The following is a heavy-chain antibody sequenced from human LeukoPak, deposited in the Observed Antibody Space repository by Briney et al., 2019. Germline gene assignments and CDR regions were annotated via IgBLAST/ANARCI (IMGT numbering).Heavy chain of an antibody. CDR1: GGSISSGSYY. J-gene: IGHJ4*02. V-gene: IGHV4-61*02. Sequence: SETLSLTCTASGGSISSGSYYWSWIRQPAGKGLEWIGRIYTSGSTNYNPSLKSRVTISVDTSKNQFSLKLSSVTAADTAVYYCARSPRILARYFDYWGQGTLVTVSS. D-gene: IGHD3-3*02. CDR3: ARSPRILARYFDY. CDR2: IYTSGST.